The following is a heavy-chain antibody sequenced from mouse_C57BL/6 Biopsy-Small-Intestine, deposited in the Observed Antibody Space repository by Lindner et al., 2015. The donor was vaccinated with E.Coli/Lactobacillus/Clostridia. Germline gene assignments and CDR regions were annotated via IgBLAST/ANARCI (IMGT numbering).Heavy chain of an antibody. CDR2: INPSSGYT. CDR1: GYTFTSYW. V-gene: IGHV1-7*01. CDR3: ASRQVADAMDY. Sequence: VQLQESGAELAKPGASVKLSCKASGYTFTSYWMHWVKQRPGQDLEWIGYINPSSGYTRYNQKFKDKATLTADKSSSTAYMHLSSLTYEDSAVYYCASRQVADAMDYWGQGTSVTVSS. D-gene: IGHD1-1*02. J-gene: IGHJ4*01.